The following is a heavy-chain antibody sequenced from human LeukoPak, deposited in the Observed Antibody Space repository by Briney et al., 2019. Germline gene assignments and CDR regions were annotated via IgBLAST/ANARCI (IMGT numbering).Heavy chain of an antibody. Sequence: GGSLRLSCAASGFTLSSYSMNWVRQAAGKGLEWVSCTSSSSSYIYYADSVKGRFTISRDNAKKSLYLQMNSLRAEDTAVYYCARDPENYGPGSHAHWGQGTLVTVSS. CDR3: ARDPENYGPGSHAH. J-gene: IGHJ4*02. D-gene: IGHD3-10*01. CDR1: GFTLSSYS. V-gene: IGHV3-21*01. CDR2: TSSSSSYI.